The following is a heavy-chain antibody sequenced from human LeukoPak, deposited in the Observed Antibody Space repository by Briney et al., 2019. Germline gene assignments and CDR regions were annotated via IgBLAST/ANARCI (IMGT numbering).Heavy chain of an antibody. Sequence: GGSLRLSCAASGFTFSSYAMSWVRQAPGKGLERVSAISGSGGSTYYADSVKGRFTISRDNSKNTLYLQMNSLRAEDTAVYYCAKRSTFWSLTSTADYWGQGTLVTVSS. D-gene: IGHD3-3*01. CDR1: GFTFSSYA. J-gene: IGHJ4*02. CDR2: ISGSGGST. V-gene: IGHV3-23*01. CDR3: AKRSTFWSLTSTADY.